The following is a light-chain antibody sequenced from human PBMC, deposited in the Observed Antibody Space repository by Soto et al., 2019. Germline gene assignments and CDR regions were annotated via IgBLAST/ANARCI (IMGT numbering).Light chain of an antibody. Sequence: DIQMTQSPSTLSASVGDRVTITFRASQSSSSRLAWCEQKPGNVPKLLIYKASSLESGVPSRFSGSGSGTEFNLTISSLQPDDFATYYCQQYDSYSWTFGQGPKVEI. CDR2: KAS. J-gene: IGKJ1*01. CDR1: QSSSSR. V-gene: IGKV1-5*03. CDR3: QQYDSYSWT.